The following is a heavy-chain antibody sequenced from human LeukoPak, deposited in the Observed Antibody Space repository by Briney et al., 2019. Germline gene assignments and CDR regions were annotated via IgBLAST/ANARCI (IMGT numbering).Heavy chain of an antibody. CDR2: ISYDGSNK. CDR3: AREAAMGVGDY. CDR1: GFTFSSYA. Sequence: GRSLRLSCAASGFTFSSYAMHWVRQAPGKGLEWVAVISYDGSNKYYADSVKGRFTISRDNSKNTLYLQMNSLRAEDTAVYYCAREAAMGVGDYWGQGTLVTVSS. V-gene: IGHV3-30-3*01. D-gene: IGHD5-18*01. J-gene: IGHJ4*02.